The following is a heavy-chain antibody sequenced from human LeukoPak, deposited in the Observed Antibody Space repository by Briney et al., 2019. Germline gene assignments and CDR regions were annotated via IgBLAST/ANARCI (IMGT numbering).Heavy chain of an antibody. D-gene: IGHD6-13*01. CDR1: GYTLTELS. J-gene: IGHJ4*02. CDR2: FDPEDGET. CDR3: ATADIAAAGTRFDY. V-gene: IGHV1-24*01. Sequence: ASVKVSCKVSGYTLTELSMHWVRQAPGKGLEWMGGFDPEDGETIYAQKFQGRVTMTEDTSTDTAHMELSSLRSEDTAVYYCATADIAAAGTRFDYWGQETLVTVSS.